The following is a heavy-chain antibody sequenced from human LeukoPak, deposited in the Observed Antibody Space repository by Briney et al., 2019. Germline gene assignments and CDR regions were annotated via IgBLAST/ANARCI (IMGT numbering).Heavy chain of an antibody. CDR1: GFTFSSYE. Sequence: PGGSLRLSCVASGFTFSSYEMNWVRQAPGKGLEWVSYISSSGSTIYYADSVKGRFTISRDNAKNSLYLQMNSLRAEDTAVYYCARGGCSGGSCYSGFDYWGQGTLVTVSS. CDR2: ISSSGSTI. J-gene: IGHJ4*02. CDR3: ARGGCSGGSCYSGFDY. D-gene: IGHD2-15*01. V-gene: IGHV3-48*03.